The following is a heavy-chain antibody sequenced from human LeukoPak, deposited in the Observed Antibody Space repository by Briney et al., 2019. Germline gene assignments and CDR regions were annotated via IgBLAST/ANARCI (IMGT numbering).Heavy chain of an antibody. CDR3: ARDDNWNDKPFDL. Sequence: GGSLRLSCTASGFTFSFYMMNWVRQAPGKGLEWVSSISTSSSHIYYEDSLKGRFTVSRDNAKSSLYLQMNNLTAEDTAVYYCARDDNWNDKPFDLWDQGTLLTVSS. D-gene: IGHD1-20*01. CDR2: ISTSSSHI. J-gene: IGHJ4*02. V-gene: IGHV3-21*01. CDR1: GFTFSFYM.